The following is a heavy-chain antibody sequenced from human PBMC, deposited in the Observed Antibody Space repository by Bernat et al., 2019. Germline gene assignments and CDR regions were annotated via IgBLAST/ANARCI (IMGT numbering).Heavy chain of an antibody. CDR3: AKGGYSGYVFGGGPLDY. CDR2: ISYDGSNK. CDR1: GFTFSSYG. Sequence: QVQLVESGGGVVQPGRSLRLSCAASGFTFSSYGMHWVRQAPGKGLEWVAVISYDGSNKYYADSVKGRFTISRDNSKNTLYLQMNSLRAEDTAVYYCAKGGYSGYVFGGGPLDYWGQGTLVTVSS. V-gene: IGHV3-30*18. D-gene: IGHD5-12*01. J-gene: IGHJ4*02.